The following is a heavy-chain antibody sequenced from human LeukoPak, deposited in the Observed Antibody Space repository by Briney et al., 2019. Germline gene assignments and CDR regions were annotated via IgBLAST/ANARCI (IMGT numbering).Heavy chain of an antibody. CDR3: ARAHYDYVWGRPEDI. Sequence: GASVKVSCKASGYTFTSYGTSWVRQAPGQGLEWMGWMNPNSGNTGYAQKFQGRVTMTRNTSISTAYMELSSLRSEDTAVYYCARAHYDYVWGRPEDIWGQGTMVTVSS. J-gene: IGHJ3*02. CDR2: MNPNSGNT. V-gene: IGHV1-8*02. D-gene: IGHD3-16*01. CDR1: GYTFTSYG.